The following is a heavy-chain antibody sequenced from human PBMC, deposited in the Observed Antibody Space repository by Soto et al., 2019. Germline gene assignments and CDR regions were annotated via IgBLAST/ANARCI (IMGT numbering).Heavy chain of an antibody. D-gene: IGHD2-21*01. CDR2: IYSGGATI. J-gene: IGHJ4*02. V-gene: IGHV3-53*01. CDR3: ARGPISNDHYFDY. Sequence: GGSMRLSCAASGFTVSSNYMSWVRQAPGKGLEWVSVIYSGGATIYYADSVRGRFTISRDNDKNSLSLQMNSLRAEDTALYYCARGPISNDHYFDYWGQGAQVTVSS. CDR1: GFTVSSNY.